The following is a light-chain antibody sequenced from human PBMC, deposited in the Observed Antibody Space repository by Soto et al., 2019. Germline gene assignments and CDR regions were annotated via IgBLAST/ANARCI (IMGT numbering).Light chain of an antibody. V-gene: IGKV1-39*01. CDR1: QSISSS. CDR3: QQSYSTPWT. Sequence: DIQMTQSPSSLSASVGVRVTITCRASQSISSSLNWYQQKPGKAPKLLIYAASSLQSGVPSRFGGSGSGTDFTLTISSLQPEDFATYYCQQSYSTPWTFGQGTNVEIK. J-gene: IGKJ1*01. CDR2: AAS.